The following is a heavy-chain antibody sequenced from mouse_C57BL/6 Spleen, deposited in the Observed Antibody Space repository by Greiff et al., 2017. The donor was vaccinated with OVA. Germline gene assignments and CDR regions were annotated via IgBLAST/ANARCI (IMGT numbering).Heavy chain of an antibody. CDR1: GFTFSDYG. V-gene: IGHV5-17*01. CDR2: ISSGSSTI. D-gene: IGHD1-1*01. CDR3: ARSYGSSRGYAMDY. J-gene: IGHJ4*01. Sequence: EVQGVESGGGLVKPGGSLKLSCAASGFTFSDYGMHWVRQAPEKGLEWVAYISSGSSTIYYADTVKGRFTISRDNAKNTLFLQMTSLRSEDTAMYYCARSYGSSRGYAMDYWGQGTSVTVSS.